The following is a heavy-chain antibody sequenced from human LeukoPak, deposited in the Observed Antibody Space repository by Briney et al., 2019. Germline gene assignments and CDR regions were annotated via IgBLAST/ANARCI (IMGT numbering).Heavy chain of an antibody. CDR3: ARPCGGDCSFLDI. CDR1: GFTFSDWY. J-gene: IGHJ3*02. Sequence: GGSLRLSCAASGFTFSDWYMNWVRQAPGKGLEWISCIGTSSTNTHYADSVKGRFTISRDNTKNAVHLQLNNVRAEDTAVYYCARPCGGDCSFLDIWGQGTMVTVSS. CDR2: IGTSSTNT. D-gene: IGHD2-21*01. V-gene: IGHV3-11*01.